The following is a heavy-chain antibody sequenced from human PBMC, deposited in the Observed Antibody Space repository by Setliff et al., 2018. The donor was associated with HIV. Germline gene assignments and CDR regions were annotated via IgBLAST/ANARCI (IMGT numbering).Heavy chain of an antibody. J-gene: IGHJ4*02. CDR3: AKDVSPGQDIVVVTATDY. Sequence: GGSLRLSCAASGFTFSPYSMNWVRQTPGKGLEWVSYITGDSATIYYADSVKGRFTISRDNAKNSLSLQMNSLRAEDTAVYYCAKDVSPGQDIVVVTATDYWGQGTLVTVSS. CDR2: ITGDSATI. D-gene: IGHD2-21*02. V-gene: IGHV3-48*01. CDR1: GFTFSPYS.